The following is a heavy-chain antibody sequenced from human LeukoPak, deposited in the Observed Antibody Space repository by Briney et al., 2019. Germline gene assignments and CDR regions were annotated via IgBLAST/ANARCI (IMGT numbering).Heavy chain of an antibody. CDR3: ARDWGYYYMDV. CDR1: GFTFSGYS. J-gene: IGHJ6*03. CDR2: ISSSGSTI. D-gene: IGHD3-16*01. V-gene: IGHV3-48*04. Sequence: AGGSLRLSCAASGFTFSGYSMSWVRQAPGKGLEWVSYISSSGSTIYYADSVKGRFTISRDNAKNSLYLQMNSLRAEDTAVYYCARDWGYYYMDVWGKGTTVTISS.